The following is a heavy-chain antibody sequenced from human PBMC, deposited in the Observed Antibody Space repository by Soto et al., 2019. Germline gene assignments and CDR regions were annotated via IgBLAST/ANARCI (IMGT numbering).Heavy chain of an antibody. CDR2: ISWNSGSI. J-gene: IGHJ4*02. V-gene: IGHV3-9*01. CDR1: GFTFDDYA. CDR3: AKGYSSSSLNPWTHFAY. Sequence: EVQLVESGGGLVQPGRSLRLSCAASGFTFDDYAMHWVRQAPGKGLEWVSGISWNSGSIGYADSVKGRFTISRDNAKKSLYLQMNSLRAEDTALYYCAKGYSSSSLNPWTHFAYWGQGTLVTVSS. D-gene: IGHD6-6*01.